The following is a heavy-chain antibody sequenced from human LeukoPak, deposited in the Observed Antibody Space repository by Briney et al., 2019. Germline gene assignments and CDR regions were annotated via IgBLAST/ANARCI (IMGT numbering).Heavy chain of an antibody. CDR1: GFTVSSNY. Sequence: GGSLRLPCAVSGFTVSSNYMGWVRQTPGKGLEWVSVFYVSGATYYAESVKGRFTISRDTYENTLLLQMNTLRVEDTAVYYCARLEKNSYYYMDVWGKGTTVTVSS. CDR3: ARLEKNSYYYMDV. D-gene: IGHD1-1*01. V-gene: IGHV3-53*01. J-gene: IGHJ6*03. CDR2: FYVSGAT.